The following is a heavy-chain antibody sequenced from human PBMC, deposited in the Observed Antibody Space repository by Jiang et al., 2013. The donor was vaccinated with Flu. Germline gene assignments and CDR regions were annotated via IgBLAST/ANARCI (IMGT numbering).Heavy chain of an antibody. D-gene: IGHD2-15*01. J-gene: IGHJ6*03. V-gene: IGHV4-39*01. CDR1: GGSISSSSYY. CDR2: IYYSGSA. Sequence: GSGLVKPSETLSLTCTVSGGSISSSSYYWGWIRQPPGKGLEWIGSIYYSGSAYYNPSLKSRVTISVDTSKNQFSLKLSSVTAADTAVYYCARQRGLPPYYYYYYMDVWGKGTTVTVSS. CDR3: ARQRGLPPYYYYYYMDV.